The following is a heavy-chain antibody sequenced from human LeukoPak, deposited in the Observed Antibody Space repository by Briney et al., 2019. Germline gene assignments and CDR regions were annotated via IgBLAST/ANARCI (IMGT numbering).Heavy chain of an antibody. V-gene: IGHV3-15*07. CDR2: IRSNVDGGTA. CDR3: TRGYTYSAY. CDR1: GLTFSGAW. J-gene: IGHJ4*02. Sequence: GGSLRLSCAVSGLTFSGAWMNWVRQAPEKGLEWVGRIRSNVDGGTADYNVPVRGRFTISRDDSKSTLFLQMNSLRPEDTAIYYCTRGYTYSAYWGRGTLVAVS. D-gene: IGHD5-12*01.